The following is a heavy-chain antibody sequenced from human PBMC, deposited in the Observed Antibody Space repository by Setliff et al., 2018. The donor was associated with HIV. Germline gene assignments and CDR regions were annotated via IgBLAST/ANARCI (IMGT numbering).Heavy chain of an antibody. Sequence: ASVKVSCKASGYTFTDYYIHWVRQAPGQGLEWMGRINPNNGGTNYAQKFQGRVTITEDESTNTAYMELSSLTSDDTAVYYCARDQGEVTRACWHWGQGTLVTVSS. CDR3: ARDQGEVTRACWH. CDR1: GYTFTDYY. CDR2: INPNNGGT. D-gene: IGHD2-21*02. V-gene: IGHV1-2*06. J-gene: IGHJ1*01.